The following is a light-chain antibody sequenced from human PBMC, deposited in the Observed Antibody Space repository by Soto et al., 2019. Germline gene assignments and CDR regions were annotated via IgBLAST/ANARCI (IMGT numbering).Light chain of an antibody. CDR3: SSYAGSSTWV. CDR1: SSDVGGYNY. V-gene: IGLV2-8*01. CDR2: EVS. J-gene: IGLJ2*01. Sequence: QSAPTQPPSASGSPGQSATISCTVTSSDVGGYNYVSWYQQYPGKAPKLMIYEVSKRPSGVPDRFSGSKSGNTASLTVSGLQPEDEADYYCSSYAGSSTWVFGGGTKLTVL.